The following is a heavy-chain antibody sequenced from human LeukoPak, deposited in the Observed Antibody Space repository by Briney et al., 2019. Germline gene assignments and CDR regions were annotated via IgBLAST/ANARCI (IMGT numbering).Heavy chain of an antibody. J-gene: IGHJ4*02. D-gene: IGHD4/OR15-4a*01. CDR3: ARRAGAYSHPYDY. CDR1: GFTFSNFA. V-gene: IGHV3-23*01. CDR2: ISGSGGST. Sequence: PGGSLRLSCAASGFTFSNFAMSWVRQAPGKGLEWVSIISGSGGSTNHADSVKGRFTISRDNSKNTLNLQMNSLRVEDTAVYFCARRAGAYSHPYDYWGQGTLVTVSS.